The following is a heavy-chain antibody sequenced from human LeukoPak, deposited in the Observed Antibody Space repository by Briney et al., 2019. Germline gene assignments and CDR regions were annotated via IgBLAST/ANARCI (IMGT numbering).Heavy chain of an antibody. CDR3: AREGLLWFGELLSAHGAFDI. V-gene: IGHV4-34*01. J-gene: IGHJ3*02. Sequence: SETLSLTCTVYGGSFSDYYWSWIRQPPGKGLEWIGVITHIGNTSYNPSLRSRVTISLDMSNTHFSLKLSSVTAADTALYYCAREGLLWFGELLSAHGAFDIWGQGTMVTVSS. D-gene: IGHD3-10*01. CDR1: GGSFSDYY. CDR2: ITHIGNT.